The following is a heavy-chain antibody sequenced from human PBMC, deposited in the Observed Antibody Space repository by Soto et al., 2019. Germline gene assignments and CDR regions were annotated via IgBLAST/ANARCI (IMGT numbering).Heavy chain of an antibody. CDR3: ARTQGYFDF. CDR1: GGSVSSNSAA. J-gene: IGHJ4*02. Sequence: SQTLSLTCAISGGSVSSNSAAWNWIRQSPSRGLEWLGRAYGRSKWYMEYAVSVKRRVTIKPDTSKNQFSLQLNSVTPEDTAVYYCARTQGYFDFWGPGTLVTVSS. V-gene: IGHV6-1*01. CDR2: AYGRSKWYM.